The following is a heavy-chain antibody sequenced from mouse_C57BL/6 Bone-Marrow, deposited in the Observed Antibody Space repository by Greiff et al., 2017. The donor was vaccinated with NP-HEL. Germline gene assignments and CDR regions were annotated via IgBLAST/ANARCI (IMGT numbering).Heavy chain of an antibody. V-gene: IGHV1-50*01. CDR3: ARSRYYYGRSYWYFDV. Sequence: QVQLQQPGAELVKPGASVKLSCKASGYTFTSYWMQWVKQRPGQGLEWIGEIDPSDSYTNYNQKFKGKATLTVDTSSSTAYMQLSSLTSEDSAVYYCARSRYYYGRSYWYFDVWGTGTTVTVSS. D-gene: IGHD1-1*01. CDR2: IDPSDSYT. CDR1: GYTFTSYW. J-gene: IGHJ1*03.